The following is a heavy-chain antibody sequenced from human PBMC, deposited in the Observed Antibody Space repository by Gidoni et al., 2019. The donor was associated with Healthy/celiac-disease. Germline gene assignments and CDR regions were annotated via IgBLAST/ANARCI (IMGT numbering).Heavy chain of an antibody. CDR3: AKGGHSNGYPLYWYFDL. CDR1: GSTFDAYA. D-gene: IGHD5-18*01. J-gene: IGHJ2*01. Sequence: EVQLVESGGDLVQPGRPLRLSCAASGSTFDAYAMHWVRQAPGKGLEWVSGISWNSISIGYADSVKGRFTITRDNAKNSLYLQMNSLRAEDTALYHCAKGGHSNGYPLYWYFDLWGRGTLVTVSS. CDR2: ISWNSISI. V-gene: IGHV3-9*01.